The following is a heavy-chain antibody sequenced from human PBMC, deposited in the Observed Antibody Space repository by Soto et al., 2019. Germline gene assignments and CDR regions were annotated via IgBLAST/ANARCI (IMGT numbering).Heavy chain of an antibody. Sequence: PSETLSLTCTVSGGSISSGDYYWSWIRQPPGKGLEWIGYIYYSGSTYYNPSLKSRVTISVDTSKNQFSLKLSSVTAADTAVYYCARVVPNSSGYYHDYWGQGTLVTSPQ. J-gene: IGHJ4*02. D-gene: IGHD3-22*01. V-gene: IGHV4-30-4*01. CDR2: IYYSGST. CDR3: ARVVPNSSGYYHDY. CDR1: GGSISSGDYY.